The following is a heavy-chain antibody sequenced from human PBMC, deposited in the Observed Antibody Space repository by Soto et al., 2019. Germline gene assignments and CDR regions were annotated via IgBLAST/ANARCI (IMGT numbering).Heavy chain of an antibody. CDR1: GFTFSNHW. D-gene: IGHD6-19*01. Sequence: EVQLVESGGGLVQPGGSLRLSCAASGFTFSNHWMSWVRQAPGKGLEWVANIKQDGSEKYYVDSVKGRFTISRDNAKNSLYLQMNRLTDADTAVYYCARDRIAVGYWGQGPLVTVSS. V-gene: IGHV3-7*01. J-gene: IGHJ4*02. CDR3: ARDRIAVGY. CDR2: IKQDGSEK.